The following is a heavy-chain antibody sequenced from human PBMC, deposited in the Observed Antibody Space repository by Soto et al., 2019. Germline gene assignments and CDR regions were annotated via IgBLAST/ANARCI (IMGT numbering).Heavy chain of an antibody. J-gene: IGHJ3*02. V-gene: IGHV1-3*01. CDR3: ARDSPYYGSGSDAFEI. Sequence: QVQHVQSGAEVKKPGASVKVSCKASGYTFTSYTMHWVRQAPGQRLEWMGWINGGNGNTKYSQKFQGRVTITRDTSASTAYMELSSRRSEDTAVYYCARDSPYYGSGSDAFEIWGQGTLVTVSS. CDR1: GYTFTSYT. D-gene: IGHD3-10*01. CDR2: INGGNGNT.